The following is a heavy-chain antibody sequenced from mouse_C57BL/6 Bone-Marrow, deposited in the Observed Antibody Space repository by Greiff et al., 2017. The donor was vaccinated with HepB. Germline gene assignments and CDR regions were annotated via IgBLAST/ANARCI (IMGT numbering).Heavy chain of an antibody. CDR2: IDPSDSET. V-gene: IGHV1-52*01. CDR3: ARGGWEGFAY. CDR1: GYTFTIYW. D-gene: IGHD4-1*01. J-gene: IGHJ3*01. Sequence: QVQLQQPGAELVRPGSSVKLSCKASGYTFTIYWMHWVKQRPIQGLEWIGNIDPSDSETHYNQKFKDKATLTVDKSSSTAYMQLSSLTSEDSAVYYCARGGWEGFAYWGQGTLVTVSA.